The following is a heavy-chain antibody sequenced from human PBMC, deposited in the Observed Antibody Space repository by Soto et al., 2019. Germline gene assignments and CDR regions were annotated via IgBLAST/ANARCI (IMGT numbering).Heavy chain of an antibody. CDR1: GGSISSGGYY. Sequence: PSEILSLTCTVSGGSISSGGYYWSWIRQHPGKGLEWIGYIYYSGSTYYNPSLKSRVTISVDTSKNQFSLKLSSVTAADTAVYYCVKAPSGSYYYAYFDYWGQGTLVTVSS. V-gene: IGHV4-31*03. CDR3: VKAPSGSYYYAYFDY. J-gene: IGHJ4*02. D-gene: IGHD3-22*01. CDR2: IYYSGST.